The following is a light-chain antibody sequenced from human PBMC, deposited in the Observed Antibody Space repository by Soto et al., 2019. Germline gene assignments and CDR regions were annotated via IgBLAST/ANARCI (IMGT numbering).Light chain of an antibody. J-gene: IGKJ5*01. CDR1: RSVLYSSNNKNF. Sequence: DIVMRQSPDARAVSLGEWATNNSKCSRSVLYSSNNKNFLAWYQQRPGQPPKLLISWASTRESGVPDRFSGGGSGTDFTLTISSLQAEDVAFYYCQQYYATPHTFGQGTRLEIK. CDR3: QQYYATPHT. V-gene: IGKV4-1*01. CDR2: WAS.